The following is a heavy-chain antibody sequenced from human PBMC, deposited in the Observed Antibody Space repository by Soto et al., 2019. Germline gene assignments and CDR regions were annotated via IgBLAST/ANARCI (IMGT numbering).Heavy chain of an antibody. Sequence: GGSLRLSCAASGFTFSSYAMSWVRQAPGKGLEWVSAISGSGGSTYYADSVKGRFTSSRENSKNTLYLKMNRLRAVETAVYSCARDPYYWGKGTLGTVSS. CDR2: ISGSGGST. J-gene: IGHJ4*02. V-gene: IGHV3-23*01. CDR1: GFTFSSYA. CDR3: ARDPYY.